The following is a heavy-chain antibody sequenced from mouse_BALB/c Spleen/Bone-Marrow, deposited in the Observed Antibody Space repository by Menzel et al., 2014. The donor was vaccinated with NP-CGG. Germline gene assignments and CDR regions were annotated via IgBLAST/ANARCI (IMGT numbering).Heavy chain of an antibody. CDR2: INPSNGRT. CDR3: AGLIYGSSYIVDF. D-gene: IGHD1-1*01. CDR1: GYTFTGYW. Sequence: QVQLQQPGAELVKPGPSVKLSCKASGYTFTGYWMHWVKHRPGQGLEWIGEINPSNGRTNYNEKFKSMATLTVDKSSSTAYMQLSSLTSEDSTVFYCAGLIYGSSYIVDFWGQGTSVTVSS. V-gene: IGHV1S81*02. J-gene: IGHJ4*01.